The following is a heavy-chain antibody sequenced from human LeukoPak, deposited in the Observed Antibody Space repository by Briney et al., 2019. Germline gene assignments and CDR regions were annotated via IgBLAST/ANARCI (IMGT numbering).Heavy chain of an antibody. CDR3: ARGRGYCSGGSCYQSDY. D-gene: IGHD2-15*01. CDR2: IYYSGST. J-gene: IGHJ4*02. Sequence: SETLSLTCTVSGGSISSYYWSWIRQPPGKGLEWIGYIYYSGSTNYNPSLKSRVTISVDTSKNQFSLKLSSVTAADTAVYYCARGRGYCSGGSCYQSDYWGQGTLVTVSS. V-gene: IGHV4-59*12. CDR1: GGSISSYY.